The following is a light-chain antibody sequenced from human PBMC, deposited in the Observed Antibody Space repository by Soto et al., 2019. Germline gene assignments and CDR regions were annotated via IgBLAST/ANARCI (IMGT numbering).Light chain of an antibody. J-gene: IGKJ1*01. CDR2: GAS. V-gene: IGKV3-15*01. Sequence: EIVMPQSPATLSVSPGERATLSCMASQGVSSTLAWYQQKPGQAPRLLIYGASTRSTGIPAGFSGSGAGTEFTLTSSSPPPADAAVYYGQQYNNWPPCTFGQGTKVE. CDR3: QQYNNWPPCT. CDR1: QGVSST.